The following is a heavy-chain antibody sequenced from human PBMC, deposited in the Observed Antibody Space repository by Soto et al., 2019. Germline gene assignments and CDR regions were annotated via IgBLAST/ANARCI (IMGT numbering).Heavy chain of an antibody. J-gene: IGHJ6*02. CDR1: GGSISSGGYY. CDR2: IYYSGST. D-gene: IGHD5-12*01. Sequence: QVQLQESGPGLVKPSQTLSLTCTVSGGSISSGGYYWSWIRQHPGKGLEWIGYIYYSGSTYYNPSLERRVNISVDTSKNQFSLKLSSVTAADTAVYYCARDVVPSSSRLRSDEYGMDVWGQGTTVTVSS. V-gene: IGHV4-31*03. CDR3: ARDVVPSSSRLRSDEYGMDV.